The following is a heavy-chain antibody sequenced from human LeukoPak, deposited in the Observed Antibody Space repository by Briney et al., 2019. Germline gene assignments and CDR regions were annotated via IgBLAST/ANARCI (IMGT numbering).Heavy chain of an antibody. CDR3: AKLVAAGDFYYFDY. CDR1: GFTVSSNY. V-gene: IGHV3-53*05. CDR2: IYSGGST. Sequence: GGSLRLSCAASGFTVSSNYMSWVRQAPGKGLEWVSVIYSGGSTYYADSVKGRFTISRDNSKNALYLHMNSLRAEDTAVYYCAKLVAAGDFYYFDYWGQGTLVTVSS. J-gene: IGHJ4*02. D-gene: IGHD6-19*01.